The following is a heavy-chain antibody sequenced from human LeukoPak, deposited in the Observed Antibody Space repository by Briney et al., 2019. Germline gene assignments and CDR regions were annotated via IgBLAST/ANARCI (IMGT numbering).Heavy chain of an antibody. CDR2: IHSGGST. V-gene: IGHV3-66*01. D-gene: IGHD4-11*01. CDR1: GFTVSSNY. Sequence: GGSLRLSCAASGFTVSSNYMSWVRQAPGKGLEWVSVIHSGGSTYYADSVKGRFTISRDNSKNTLYLQMNSLRAEDTAVYYCARVMTTYYYGVDVWGQGTTVTVSS. CDR3: ARVMTTYYYGVDV. J-gene: IGHJ6*02.